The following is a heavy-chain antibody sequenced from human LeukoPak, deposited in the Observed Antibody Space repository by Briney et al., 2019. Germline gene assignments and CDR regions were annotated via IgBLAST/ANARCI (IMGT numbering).Heavy chain of an antibody. CDR1: GYTFTSYY. CDR2: INPSGGST. D-gene: IGHD3-16*02. J-gene: IGHJ4*02. V-gene: IGHV1-46*01. CDR3: ARDQYDYVWGSYRPYFDY. Sequence: ASVKVSCKASGYTFTSYYMHWVRQAPGQGLEWMGIINPSGGSTSYAQKFQGRVTMTTDTSTRTAYMELRSLRSDDTAVFYCARDQYDYVWGSYRPYFDYWGQGTLVTVSS.